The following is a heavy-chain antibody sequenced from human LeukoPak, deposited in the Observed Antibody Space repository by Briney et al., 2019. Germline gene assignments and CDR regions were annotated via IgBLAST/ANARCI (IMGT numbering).Heavy chain of an antibody. J-gene: IGHJ4*02. CDR3: SATDHFSTGWADY. V-gene: IGHV3-33*01. Sequence: PGRSLRLSCAASGFTFSNYGMRWVRQAPGRGLEWVAVIWYDGSKRYYADSVMGRFTISRDNSKNTLYLEISSLRDEDTGVYYCSATDHFSTGWADYWGQGVLVTVSS. D-gene: IGHD6-19*01. CDR1: GFTFSNYG. CDR2: IWYDGSKR.